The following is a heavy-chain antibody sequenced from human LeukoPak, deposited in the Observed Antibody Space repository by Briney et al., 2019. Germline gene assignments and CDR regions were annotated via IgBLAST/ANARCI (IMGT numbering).Heavy chain of an antibody. CDR2: IYYSGST. J-gene: IGHJ5*02. CDR3: ARAGQWLVMSWFDP. D-gene: IGHD6-19*01. V-gene: IGHV4-39*01. CDR1: GGSIRNGDYS. Sequence: SETLSLTCTVSGGSIRNGDYSWGWIRQPPGKGLEWIGSIYYSGSTYYNPSLKSRVTISVDTSKNQFSLKLSSVTAADTAVYYCARAGQWLVMSWFDPWGQGTLVTVSS.